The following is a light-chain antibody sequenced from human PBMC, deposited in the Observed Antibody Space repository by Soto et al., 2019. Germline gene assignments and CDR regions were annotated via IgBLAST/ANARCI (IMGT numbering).Light chain of an antibody. J-gene: IGLJ1*01. CDR3: CSYAGSSTYV. V-gene: IGLV2-23*01. Sequence: QSVLAQPASVSGSPGQSITISCTGTSSDVGSYNLVSWYQHHPGKAPKLMIYEGSKRPSGASNRFSGSKSGNTASLTISGLQAEDEADYYCCSYAGSSTYVFGTGTKGTVL. CDR1: SSDVGSYNL. CDR2: EGS.